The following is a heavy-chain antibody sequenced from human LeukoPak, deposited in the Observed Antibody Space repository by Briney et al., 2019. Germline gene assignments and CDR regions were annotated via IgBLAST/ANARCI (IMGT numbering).Heavy chain of an antibody. D-gene: IGHD2-21*02. V-gene: IGHV3-23*01. CDR3: SRGRLFGDY. CDR1: GFTFSSCA. CDR2: ISSGGDRA. Sequence: GGSLRLSCAASGFTFSSCAMSWVRQAPGKGLEWVSAISSGGDRAYNADPVKGRFTISRDNSKNTLYLQMNSLRAEDTAVYYCSRGRLFGDYWGQGALVTVSS. J-gene: IGHJ4*02.